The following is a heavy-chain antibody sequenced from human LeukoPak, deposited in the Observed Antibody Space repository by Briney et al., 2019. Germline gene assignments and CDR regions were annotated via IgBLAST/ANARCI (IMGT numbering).Heavy chain of an antibody. CDR2: IYYSGST. V-gene: IGHV4-30-4*07. J-gene: IGHJ4*02. CDR3: ARDPFPYFDY. CDR1: GCSISSGGYS. D-gene: IGHD3-16*01. Sequence: SETLSLTCAVSGCSISSGGYSWSWIRQPPGKGLEWIGYIYYSGSTYYNPSLKSRVTISVDTSKNQFSLKLSSVTAADTAVYYCARDPFPYFDYWGQGTLVTVSS.